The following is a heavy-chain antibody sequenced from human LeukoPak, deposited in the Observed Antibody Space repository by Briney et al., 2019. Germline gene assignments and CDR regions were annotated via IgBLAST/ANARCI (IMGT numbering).Heavy chain of an antibody. CDR1: GFIFDEYA. CDR2: ISGDGSRT. J-gene: IGHJ3*02. Sequence: PGGSLRLPCAASGFIFDEYAMNWVRQAPGKGLEWVSLISGDGSRTFYADSVKGRFTISRDNSKNALYLQMNSMRTEDSALYYCAKDLASLYDAFDIWGQGTMVTVSS. V-gene: IGHV3-43*02. CDR3: AKDLASLYDAFDI.